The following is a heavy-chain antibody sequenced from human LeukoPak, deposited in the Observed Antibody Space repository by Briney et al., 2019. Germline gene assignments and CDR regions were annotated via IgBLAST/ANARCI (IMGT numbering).Heavy chain of an antibody. D-gene: IGHD2-2*02. CDR3: AKIGYCSSTSCYKGNDAFDI. CDR2: IRYDGSKK. J-gene: IGHJ3*02. V-gene: IGHV3-30*02. CDR1: GFTFGSYG. Sequence: GGPLRLSCAASGFTFGSYGMHWVRQAPGKGLEWVAFIRYDGSKKYYADSVKGRFTISRDNSKSTLYLQMNGLRGEDTAVYYCAKIGYCSSTSCYKGNDAFDIWGQGTMVTVSS.